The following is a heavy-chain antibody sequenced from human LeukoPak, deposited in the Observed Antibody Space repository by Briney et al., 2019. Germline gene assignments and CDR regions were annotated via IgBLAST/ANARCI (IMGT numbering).Heavy chain of an antibody. CDR1: GFTFSSYW. Sequence: GGSLRLSCAASGFTFSSYWMSWVRQAPGKGLQWVASIKRDGSAKEYVDSVKGRFTISRDNAKNSLFLQMNSLRAEDTAVYYCAREVLKDSLDYWGQGTLVTVSS. CDR3: AREVLKDSLDY. D-gene: IGHD1-14*01. CDR2: IKRDGSAK. V-gene: IGHV3-7*04. J-gene: IGHJ4*02.